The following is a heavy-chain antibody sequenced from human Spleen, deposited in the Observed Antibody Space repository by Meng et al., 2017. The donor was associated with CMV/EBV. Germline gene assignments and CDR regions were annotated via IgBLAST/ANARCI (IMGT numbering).Heavy chain of an antibody. V-gene: IGHV4-59*01. CDR2: VYYSGST. CDR3: ARDSVAPRLGLDY. CDR1: GGSINHYY. Sequence: SETLSLTCSVSGGSINHYYWSWIRQPPGKGLEWIGYVYYSGSTRDNPSLKGRVTISLDTSKNHFSLNLTSVTAADTGVYFCARDSVAPRLGLDYWGQGMLVTVSS. J-gene: IGHJ4*02. D-gene: IGHD2-15*01.